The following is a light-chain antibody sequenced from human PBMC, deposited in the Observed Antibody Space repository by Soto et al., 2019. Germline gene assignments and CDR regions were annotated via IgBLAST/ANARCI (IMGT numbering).Light chain of an antibody. V-gene: IGLV1-40*01. Sequence: QSVLTQPPSVSGAQGQRVTISCTGSSSNIGAGYDVHWYQQLPGTAPKLLIYGNSNRPSGVPDRFSGSKSGTSASLAIPGLQAEDEADYYCQSYDSSLSGVVFGGGTKLTVL. CDR1: SSNIGAGYD. J-gene: IGLJ2*01. CDR2: GNS. CDR3: QSYDSSLSGVV.